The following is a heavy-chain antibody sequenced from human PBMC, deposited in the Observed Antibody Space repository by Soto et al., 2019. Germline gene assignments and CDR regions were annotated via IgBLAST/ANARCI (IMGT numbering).Heavy chain of an antibody. CDR3: AKDWISMVRGVKNWFDL. CDR1: GFTFSSYA. D-gene: IGHD3-10*01. CDR2: ISGGGGVST. V-gene: IGHV3-23*01. J-gene: IGHJ5*02. Sequence: EVQLLESGGGLVQPGGSLTLSCAASGFTFSSYAMTWVRQAPGKGLEWVSGISGGGGVSTYYADSVKGRFTISRDNSMNTLDLQMNRLRAEDTAVYYCAKDWISMVRGVKNWFDLWGQGTLVTISS.